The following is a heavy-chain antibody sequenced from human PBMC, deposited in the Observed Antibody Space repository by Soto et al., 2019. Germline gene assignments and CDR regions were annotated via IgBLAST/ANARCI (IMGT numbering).Heavy chain of an antibody. Sequence: EVQLLESGGGLVQPGGSLRLSCAASGFTFSSYAMSWVRQAPGKGLAWVSAISGSGGSTYYADSVKGRFTISRDNSKNTLYLQMNSLRAEDTAVYYCAKCIAAAGTGYYYGMDVWGQGTTVTVSS. D-gene: IGHD6-13*01. CDR2: ISGSGGST. J-gene: IGHJ6*02. V-gene: IGHV3-23*01. CDR3: AKCIAAAGTGYYYGMDV. CDR1: GFTFSSYA.